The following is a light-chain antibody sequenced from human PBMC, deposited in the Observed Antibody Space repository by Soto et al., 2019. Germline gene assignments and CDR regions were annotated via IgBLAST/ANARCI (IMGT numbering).Light chain of an antibody. Sequence: QSVLTQPASVSGSPGQSITISCTGTSSDIGGYKSVSWYQQHPGKAPKVLIYEVSNRPPGVSHRFSGSKSGNTASVTISGLQADDEADYYCSSYTSNSTYVFGTGTKVTVL. CDR2: EVS. V-gene: IGLV2-14*01. CDR1: SSDIGGYKS. J-gene: IGLJ1*01. CDR3: SSYTSNSTYV.